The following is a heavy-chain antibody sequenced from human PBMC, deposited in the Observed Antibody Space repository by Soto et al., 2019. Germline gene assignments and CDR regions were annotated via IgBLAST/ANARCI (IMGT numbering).Heavy chain of an antibody. V-gene: IGHV4-34*01. CDR1: GGSFSGYY. CDR3: ARARIAARRWFDP. J-gene: IGHJ5*02. Sequence: QVQLQQWGAGLLKPSETLSLTCAVYGGSFSGYYWSWIRQPPEKGLEWIGEINHSGSTNYNPSLKSRVTISVDTSKNQFSLTLSSVTAADTAVYYCARARIAARRWFDPWGQGTLVTVS. CDR2: INHSGST. D-gene: IGHD6-6*01.